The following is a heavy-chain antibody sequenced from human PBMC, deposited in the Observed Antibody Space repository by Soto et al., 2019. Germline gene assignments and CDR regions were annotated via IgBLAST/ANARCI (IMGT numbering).Heavy chain of an antibody. CDR3: AKDRSSSSWYDYYGMDV. D-gene: IGHD6-13*01. J-gene: IGHJ6*02. Sequence: QVQLVESGGGVVQPGRSLRLSCAASGFTFSSYAMHWVRQAPGKGLEWVAVISYDGSSKFYGDSVMGRFTISRDNSKNTLYLQMNSLRAEDTALYYCAKDRSSSSWYDYYGMDVWGQGTTVTVSS. CDR2: ISYDGSSK. V-gene: IGHV3-30*18. CDR1: GFTFSSYA.